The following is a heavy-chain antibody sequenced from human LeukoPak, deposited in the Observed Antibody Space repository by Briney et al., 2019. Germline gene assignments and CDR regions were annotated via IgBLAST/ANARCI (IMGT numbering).Heavy chain of an antibody. CDR1: GFTFSTYA. CDR2: ISGSGGST. CDR3: ARDLVTEPAGDWFDP. Sequence: GGSLRLSCAASGFTFSTYAMRWVRQAPGKGLKGVSAISGSGGSTYYADSVKGRFTISRDNARNSLYLQMNSLRDGDTAVYFCARDLVTEPAGDWFDPWGQGTLVTVSS. D-gene: IGHD2-2*01. J-gene: IGHJ5*02. V-gene: IGHV3-23*01.